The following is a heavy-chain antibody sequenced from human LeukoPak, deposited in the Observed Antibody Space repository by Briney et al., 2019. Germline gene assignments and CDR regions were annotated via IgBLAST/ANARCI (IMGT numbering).Heavy chain of an antibody. D-gene: IGHD1-1*01. CDR2: INAGNGNT. CDR3: ARHNDRTWGAFDI. Sequence: GASVKVSCKASGYTFTNYAIHWVRQAPGQRLEWMGWINAGNGNTKYSQKFQGRVTFTRDTSASTAYMELSSLSSEDTAVYYCARHNDRTWGAFDIWGQGTMVTVSS. J-gene: IGHJ3*02. CDR1: GYTFTNYA. V-gene: IGHV1-3*01.